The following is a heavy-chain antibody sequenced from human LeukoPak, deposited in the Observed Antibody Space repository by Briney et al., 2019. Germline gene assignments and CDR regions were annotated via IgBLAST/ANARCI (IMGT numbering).Heavy chain of an antibody. J-gene: IGHJ4*02. CDR1: GGSISSYY. V-gene: IGHV4-4*07. CDR2: IYTSGST. Sequence: SETLSLTCTVSGGSISSYYWSWIRQPAGKGLEWIGRIYTSGSTNYNPSLKSRVTMSVDTSKNQFSLKLSSVTAADTAVYYCVRELDWLIYFDYWGQGTLVTVSS. D-gene: IGHD3/OR15-3a*01. CDR3: VRELDWLIYFDY.